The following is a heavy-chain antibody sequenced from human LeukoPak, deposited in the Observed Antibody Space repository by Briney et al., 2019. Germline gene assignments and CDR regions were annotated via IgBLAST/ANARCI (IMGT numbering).Heavy chain of an antibody. CDR2: VHYSGTA. CDR3: ARGYGDFRVEGRYFHS. CDR1: GGSITNFY. V-gene: IGHV4-59*01. D-gene: IGHD4-17*01. Sequence: SETLSLTCTVSGGSITNFYWSWVRQPPGKGLEFIGHVHYSGTANYKPSLRSRVTISIATSKQQFFLKLKSVTAADTAVYYCARGYGDFRVEGRYFHSWGQGTLVTVSS. J-gene: IGHJ4*02.